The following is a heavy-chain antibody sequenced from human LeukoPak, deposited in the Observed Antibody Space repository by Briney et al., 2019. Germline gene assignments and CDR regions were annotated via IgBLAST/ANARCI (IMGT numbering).Heavy chain of an antibody. Sequence: ASVKVSFTASGYTFTGYYMHWVRQAPGQGLEWMGWINPNSGGTNYAQKFQGWVTMTRDTSISTAYMELSRLRSDDTAVYYCARGQGDSGWGDFDYWGQGTLVTVSS. V-gene: IGHV1-2*04. D-gene: IGHD6-19*01. CDR1: GYTFTGYY. CDR3: ARGQGDSGWGDFDY. CDR2: INPNSGGT. J-gene: IGHJ4*02.